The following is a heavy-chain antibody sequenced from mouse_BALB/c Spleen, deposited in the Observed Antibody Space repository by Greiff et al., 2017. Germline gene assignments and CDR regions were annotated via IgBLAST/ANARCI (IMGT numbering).Heavy chain of an antibody. CDR2: ILPGSGST. CDR3: APYSNAMDY. J-gene: IGHJ4*01. Sequence: QVQLKQSGAELMKPGASVKISCKATGYTFSSYWIEWVKQRPGHGLEWIGEILPGSGSTNYNEKFKGKATFTADTSSNTAYMQLSSLTSEDTAVYYCAPYSNAMDYWGQGTSVTVSS. D-gene: IGHD2-10*01. CDR1: GYTFSSYW. V-gene: IGHV1-9*01.